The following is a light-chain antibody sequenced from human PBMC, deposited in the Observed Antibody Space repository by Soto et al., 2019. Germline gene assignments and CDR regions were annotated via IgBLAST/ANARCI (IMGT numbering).Light chain of an antibody. J-gene: IGLJ1*01. Sequence: QSVLTQPPSASGSPGQSVTISCTGTSSDVGGYNYVSWYQQHPGKARKLMSYEVSKRPSGVPDRFSGSKSGNTASLTVSGLQAEDEADYYCSSYGGGNIPDVFGTGTKVTVL. V-gene: IGLV2-8*01. CDR3: SSYGGGNIPDV. CDR1: SSDVGGYNY. CDR2: EVS.